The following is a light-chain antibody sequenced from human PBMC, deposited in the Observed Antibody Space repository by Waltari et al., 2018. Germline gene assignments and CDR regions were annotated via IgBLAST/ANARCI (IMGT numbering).Light chain of an antibody. Sequence: DIVMTQSPDSLAVSLGERATIRYKSSQSVLHRSNHKNYLAWHQQKPGQPPKLLIYWSSTRESGVPDRFSGSGSGTDFTLTISSLQAEDVAVYYCQQYYSTPLTFGGGTKVEIK. CDR2: WSS. J-gene: IGKJ4*01. CDR1: QSVLHRSNHKNY. CDR3: QQYYSTPLT. V-gene: IGKV4-1*01.